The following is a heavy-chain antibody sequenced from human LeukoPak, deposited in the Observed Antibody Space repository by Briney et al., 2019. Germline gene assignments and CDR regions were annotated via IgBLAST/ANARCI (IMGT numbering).Heavy chain of an antibody. CDR3: ARGAQGYRYSRLYNWFDP. CDR1: GGSISSSSYY. V-gene: IGHV4-39*01. Sequence: SETLSLTCTVSGGSISSSSYYWGWIRQPPGKGLEWIGSIYNSGSTYYNPPLKSRLTISVDTSKNQFSLKLTSVTAADTAVYYCARGAQGYRYSRLYNWFDPWGQGTLVTVSS. D-gene: IGHD6-13*01. CDR2: IYNSGST. J-gene: IGHJ5*02.